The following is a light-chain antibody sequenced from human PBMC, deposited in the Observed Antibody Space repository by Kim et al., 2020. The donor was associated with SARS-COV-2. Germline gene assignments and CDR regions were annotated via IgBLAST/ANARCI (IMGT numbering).Light chain of an antibody. CDR3: QHYNGWPPYT. CDR1: QSVSSN. V-gene: IGKV3-15*01. J-gene: IGKJ2*01. CDR2: GVS. Sequence: EILMTQSPGTLSVSPGERATLSCRASQSVSSNLAWYQQNPGQAPRLLIYGVSTRATGIPARFSGSGSGTEFTLTISSLQSEDFAVYYCQHYNGWPPYTFGQGTKLEI.